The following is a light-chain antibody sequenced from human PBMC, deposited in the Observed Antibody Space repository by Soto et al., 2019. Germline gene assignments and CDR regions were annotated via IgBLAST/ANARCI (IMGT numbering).Light chain of an antibody. J-gene: IGLJ3*02. Sequence: QAVLTQPPSVSAAPGQMVTISCSGGSSNFGNNFVSWYQHLPRTAPKLLIYENNKRPSGIPERFSGSKSGTSATLGITGLQSGDEADYYCAAWDRSLSIWMFGGGTKLTVL. CDR2: ENN. V-gene: IGLV1-51*02. CDR1: SSNFGNNF. CDR3: AAWDRSLSIWM.